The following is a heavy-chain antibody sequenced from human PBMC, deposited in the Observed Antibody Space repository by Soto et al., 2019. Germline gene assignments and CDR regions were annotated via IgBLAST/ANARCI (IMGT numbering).Heavy chain of an antibody. D-gene: IGHD1-26*01. CDR1: GYTFSGYY. CDR3: GRGRSGELVIFY. J-gene: IGHJ4*02. CDR2: IGPKSGGT. Sequence: QVQLVQSGAEVKESGASVKVSCKASGYTFSGYYIHWVRQAPGQAPEWVGEIGPKSGGTRYAQKFQGRVTMTKDTSITTVDMELRNLSPDDTAVYFWGRGRSGELVIFYWGQGTLVIVHS. V-gene: IGHV1-2*02.